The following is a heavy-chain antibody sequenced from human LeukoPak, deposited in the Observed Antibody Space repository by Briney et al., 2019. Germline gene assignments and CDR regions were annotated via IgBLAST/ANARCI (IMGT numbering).Heavy chain of an antibody. J-gene: IGHJ4*02. CDR2: INWNGGST. CDR3: AREGTVPFDY. CDR1: GFTSDDYG. Sequence: GGSLRLSCAASGFTSDDYGMSWVRQAPGKGLEWVSSINWNGGSTGYADSVKGRFTISRDNAKNSLYLQMNSLRAEDTALYYCAREGTVPFDYWGQGTLVTVSS. D-gene: IGHD4-17*01. V-gene: IGHV3-20*04.